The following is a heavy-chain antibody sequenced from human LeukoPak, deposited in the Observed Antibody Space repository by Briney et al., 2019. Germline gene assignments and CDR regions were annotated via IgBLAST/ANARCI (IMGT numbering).Heavy chain of an antibody. J-gene: IGHJ4*02. V-gene: IGHV3-23*01. D-gene: IGHD6-13*01. CDR2: ISGSGGST. CDR1: GFTFGTYA. CDR3: AKDRYSSSWYGPLVQSQRRLDY. Sequence: GGSLRLSCAASGFTFGTYAMSWVRQAPGKGLEWVSAISGSGGSTYYADSVKGRFAISRDNSKNTLYLQMNSLRAEDTAVYYCAKDRYSSSWYGPLVQSQRRLDYWGQGTLVTVSS.